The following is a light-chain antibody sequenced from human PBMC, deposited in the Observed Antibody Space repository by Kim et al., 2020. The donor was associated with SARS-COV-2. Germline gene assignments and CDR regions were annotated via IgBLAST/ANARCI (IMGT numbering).Light chain of an antibody. CDR3: AAWDDSLNGRGV. CDR2: SDN. V-gene: IGLV1-44*01. CDR1: SSNIGSNT. Sequence: ELTQPPSVSWTPGQRVTISCSGSSSNIGSNTVSWYQQFPGTAPKLLIYSDNQRPSGVPDRFSASKSGSSASLAISGLQSDDEADYYCAAWDDSLNGRGVFGGGTQLTVL. J-gene: IGLJ3*02.